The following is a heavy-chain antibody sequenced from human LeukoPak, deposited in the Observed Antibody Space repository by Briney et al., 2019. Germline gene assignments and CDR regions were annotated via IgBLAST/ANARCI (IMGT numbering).Heavy chain of an antibody. J-gene: IGHJ4*02. D-gene: IGHD3-22*01. V-gene: IGHV1-24*01. CDR1: GYTLTELS. Sequence: PGASVKVSCKVSGYTLTELSMHWVRQAPGKGLEWMGGFDPEDGETIYAQKFQGRVTMTEDTSTDTAYMELSSLRSEDTAVYYCATDFRGYYYDRSGYYRDYWGQGTLVTVSS. CDR2: FDPEDGET. CDR3: ATDFRGYYYDRSGYYRDY.